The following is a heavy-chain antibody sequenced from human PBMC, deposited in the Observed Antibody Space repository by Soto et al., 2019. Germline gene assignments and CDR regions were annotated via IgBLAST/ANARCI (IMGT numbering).Heavy chain of an antibody. CDR3: ATRFSSSWYYFDY. Sequence: SETLSLTCAVSGGSISSSNWWSWVRQPPGKGLEWIGEIYHSGGTNYNPSLKSRVTISVDKSKNQFSLKLSSVTAADTAVYYCATRFSSSWYYFDYWGQGTLVT. J-gene: IGHJ4*02. D-gene: IGHD6-13*01. CDR2: IYHSGGT. CDR1: GGSISSSNW. V-gene: IGHV4-4*02.